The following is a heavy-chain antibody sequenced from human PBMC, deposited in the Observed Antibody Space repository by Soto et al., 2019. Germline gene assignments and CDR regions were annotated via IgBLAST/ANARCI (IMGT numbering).Heavy chain of an antibody. CDR3: TTADYYDSSGYTY. CDR1: GFTFSNAW. D-gene: IGHD3-22*01. CDR2: IKSKTDGGTT. V-gene: IGHV3-15*07. Sequence: EVQLVESGGGLVKPGGSLRLSCAASGFTFSNAWMNWVRQAPGKGLEWVGRIKSKTDGGTTDYAAPVKGRFTISRDDSKNTLYLQMNSLKTEDTAVYYCTTADYYDSSGYTYWGQGTLVTVSS. J-gene: IGHJ4*02.